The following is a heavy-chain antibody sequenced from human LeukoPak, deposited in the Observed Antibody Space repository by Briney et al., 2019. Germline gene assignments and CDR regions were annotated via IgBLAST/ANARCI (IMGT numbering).Heavy chain of an antibody. J-gene: IGHJ4*02. V-gene: IGHV3-23*01. CDR3: ARENYREFDY. Sequence: GGPLRLSCAASGFTFSSYAMSWVRQAPGKGLEWVSASSGSGGSTYYADSVKGRFTISRDNSKNTLYLQMNSLRAEDTAVYYCARENYREFDYWGQGTLVTVSS. CDR2: SSGSGGST. CDR1: GFTFSSYA. D-gene: IGHD5-24*01.